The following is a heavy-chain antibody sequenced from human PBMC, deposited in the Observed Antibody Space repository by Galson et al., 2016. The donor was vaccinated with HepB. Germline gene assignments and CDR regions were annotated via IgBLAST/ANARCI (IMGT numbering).Heavy chain of an antibody. V-gene: IGHV3-30-3*01. CDR3: ARDANLAYCRGDCYWFDY. CDR1: GFSFGDYW. CDR2: ASYDGSNN. J-gene: IGHJ4*02. Sequence: SLRLSCAASGFSFGDYWMTWVRQAPGRGLEWVAVASYDGSNNYYPDSVKDRFTVSRDNSKNTLYLQMNSLRTEDTAVYYCARDANLAYCRGDCYWFDYWGPGTLVTVSS. D-gene: IGHD2-21*02.